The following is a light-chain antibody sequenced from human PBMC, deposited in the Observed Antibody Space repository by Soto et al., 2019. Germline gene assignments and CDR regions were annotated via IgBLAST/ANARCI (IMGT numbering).Light chain of an antibody. CDR2: DVS. V-gene: IGKV1-5*01. Sequence: DIQMTQSPSTLSASVGDRVIITCRASQSPGTWMAWYQQKPGTAPVLLIYDVSKLESGVPSRFSGRASGTEFTLTITSLQPDDFATYYCQQYFSYPLTFCGGTKVESK. CDR3: QQYFSYPLT. J-gene: IGKJ4*01. CDR1: QSPGTW.